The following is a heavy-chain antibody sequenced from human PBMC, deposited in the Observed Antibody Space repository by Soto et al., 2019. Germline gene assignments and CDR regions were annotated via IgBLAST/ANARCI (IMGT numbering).Heavy chain of an antibody. J-gene: IGHJ1*01. V-gene: IGHV2-5*02. CDR2: IYWDDDK. D-gene: IGHD2-8*01. CDR3: ARTGPFCTTGVCHTERHFQH. CDR1: GFSLSTSGVG. Sequence: QITLKESGPTLVKPTQTLTLTCTFSGFSLSTSGVGVGWIRQPPGKALEWLAHIYWDDDKHYSPSLKSRLTITKDTPKNQVVLTLTKMDPVDTATYYCARTGPFCTTGVCHTERHFQHWGQGTLVTVSS.